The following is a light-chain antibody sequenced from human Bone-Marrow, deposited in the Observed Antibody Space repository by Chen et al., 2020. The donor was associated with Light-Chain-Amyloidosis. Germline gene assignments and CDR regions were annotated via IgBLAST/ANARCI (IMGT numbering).Light chain of an antibody. Sequence: ERVRTQETATLYVSPGERATLSCRASQSVSSNLAWYQQKPGQAPRLLIYGASTRATGIPARFSGSGSGTEFTLTISSLQSEDFAVYYCQQYNNWPQTFGQGTKLEIK. CDR2: GAS. J-gene: IGKJ2*01. V-gene: IGKV3-15*01. CDR1: QSVSSN. CDR3: QQYNNWPQT.